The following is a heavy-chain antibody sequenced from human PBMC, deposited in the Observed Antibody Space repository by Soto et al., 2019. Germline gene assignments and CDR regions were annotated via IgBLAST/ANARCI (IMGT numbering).Heavy chain of an antibody. D-gene: IGHD6-19*01. Sequence: GGSLRLSCVASGFTFISSFMGWIRQAPGKGLEWVANINQDGGVTYYVDSVEGRFTISRDSTKDSLYLRMNSLRGEDTAIYYCARYYRGSGRYFFDYWGQGTPVTVSS. V-gene: IGHV3-7*03. CDR1: GFTFISSF. CDR2: INQDGGVT. CDR3: ARYYRGSGRYFFDY. J-gene: IGHJ4*02.